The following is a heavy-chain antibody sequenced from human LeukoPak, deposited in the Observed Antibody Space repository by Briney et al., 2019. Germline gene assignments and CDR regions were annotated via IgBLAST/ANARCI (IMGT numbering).Heavy chain of an antibody. Sequence: GGSLRLSCAASGFTFSSFAMHWVRQAPGKGLEWVAVIPYDGINKYFADSVKGRFTVSRDNSKNTLYLQMNSLRAEDTAVYYCARVAGATHLYYYYGMDVWGQGTTVTVSS. D-gene: IGHD1-26*01. J-gene: IGHJ6*02. CDR2: IPYDGINK. V-gene: IGHV3-30-3*01. CDR3: ARVAGATHLYYYYGMDV. CDR1: GFTFSSFA.